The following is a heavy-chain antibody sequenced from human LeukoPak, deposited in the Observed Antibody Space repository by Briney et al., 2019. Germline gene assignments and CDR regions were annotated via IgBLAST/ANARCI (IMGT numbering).Heavy chain of an antibody. CDR3: ARSEDIAAVSYYFDY. V-gene: IGHV4-34*01. CDR1: GGSFSGYY. Sequence: SETLSLTCAVYGGSFSGYYWSWIRQPPGKGLEWIGEINHSGSTNYNPSLKSRVTISVDTSKNQFSLKLSSVTAADTAVYYCARSEDIAAVSYYFDYWGQGTLVTVSS. J-gene: IGHJ4*02. CDR2: INHSGST. D-gene: IGHD6-13*01.